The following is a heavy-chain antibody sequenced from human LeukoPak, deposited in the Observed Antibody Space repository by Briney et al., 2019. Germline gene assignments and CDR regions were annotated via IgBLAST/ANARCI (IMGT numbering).Heavy chain of an antibody. D-gene: IGHD3-16*01. J-gene: IGHJ6*04. CDR2: ISSSGSTI. Sequence: QPGGSLRLSCAASGFTFSSHEMNWVRQAPGKGLEWVSYISSSGSTIYYADSVKGRFTISRDNAKNSLYLQMNSLRAEDTAVYYCARDWGYGMDVWGKGTTVTVSS. CDR1: GFTFSSHE. CDR3: ARDWGYGMDV. V-gene: IGHV3-48*03.